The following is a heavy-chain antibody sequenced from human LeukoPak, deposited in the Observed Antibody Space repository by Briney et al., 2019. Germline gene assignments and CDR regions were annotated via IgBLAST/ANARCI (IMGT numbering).Heavy chain of an antibody. CDR1: GFTFSSYW. J-gene: IGHJ6*03. CDR3: AREGQKYYNVDV. V-gene: IGHV3-74*01. CDR2: INGDGSRI. Sequence: GGSLRLSCAASGFTFSSYWMHWVRQAPGKGLVWVSRINGDGSRISYADSVKGRFTISRDNAKNTLYLQMNSLRAEDTALYYCAREGQKYYNVDVWGKGTTVTVS.